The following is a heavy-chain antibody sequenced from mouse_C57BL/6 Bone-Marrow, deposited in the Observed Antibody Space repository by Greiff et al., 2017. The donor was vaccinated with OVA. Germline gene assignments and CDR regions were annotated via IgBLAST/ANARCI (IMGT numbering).Heavy chain of an antibody. V-gene: IGHV5-9-1*02. D-gene: IGHD3-2*02. CDR2: ISSGGDYI. Sequence: EVKLVESGEGLVKPGGSLKLSCAASGFTFSSYAMSWVRQTPEKRLEWVAYISSGGDYIYYADTVKGRFTISRDNARNTLYLQMSSLKSEDTAMYYCTREGHSSGLDYWGQGTTLTVSS. CDR1: GFTFSSYA. J-gene: IGHJ2*01. CDR3: TREGHSSGLDY.